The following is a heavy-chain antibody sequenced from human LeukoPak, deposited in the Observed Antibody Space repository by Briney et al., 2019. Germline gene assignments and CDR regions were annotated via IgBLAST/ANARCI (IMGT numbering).Heavy chain of an antibody. CDR2: TYSGGST. J-gene: IGHJ4*02. CDR1: GFTVSSNY. V-gene: IGHV3-66*01. Sequence: GGSLRLSCAASGFTVSSNYMSWVRQAPGKGLEGGSVTYSGGSTYYADSVKGRFTISRDNSKNTLYLQMNSLRAEDTAVYYCAREPGIAAAGVDYWGQGTLVTVSS. D-gene: IGHD6-13*01. CDR3: AREPGIAAAGVDY.